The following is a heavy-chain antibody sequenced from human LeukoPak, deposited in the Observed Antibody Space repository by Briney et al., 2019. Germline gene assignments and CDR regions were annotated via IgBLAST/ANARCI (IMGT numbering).Heavy chain of an antibody. CDR1: GYSFTSYG. CDR3: ARLGAAAGTGPLDY. D-gene: IGHD6-13*01. Sequence: GESLKISCKGSGYSFTSYGISWVRQAPGQGLEWMGWISAYNGNTNYAQKLQGRVTMTTDTSTSTAYMELRSLRSDDTAVYYCARLGAAAGTGPLDYWGQGTLVTVSS. J-gene: IGHJ4*02. CDR2: ISAYNGNT. V-gene: IGHV1-18*01.